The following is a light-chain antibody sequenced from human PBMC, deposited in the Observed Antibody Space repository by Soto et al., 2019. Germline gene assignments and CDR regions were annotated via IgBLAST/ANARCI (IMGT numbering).Light chain of an antibody. V-gene: IGKV1-5*01. J-gene: IGKJ1*01. CDR2: DAS. Sequence: DVQMTQSPSTLSASVGDRVTITCRASQSISSWLAWYQQKPGRAPKLLIYDASSFKSGVPSRFSGSGSGTEFTLTISSLQPDDFASYYCQQYNNYSWTFGQGTKVDI. CDR3: QQYNNYSWT. CDR1: QSISSW.